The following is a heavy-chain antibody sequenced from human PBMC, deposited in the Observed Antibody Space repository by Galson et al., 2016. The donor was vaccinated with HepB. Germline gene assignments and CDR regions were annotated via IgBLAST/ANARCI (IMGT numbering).Heavy chain of an antibody. V-gene: IGHV3-53*01. D-gene: IGHD3-3*01. J-gene: IGHJ6*02. Sequence: SLRLSCAASGFNVSSNYMSWVRQAPGKGLEWVSVIYSGGNKYYADSVKGRFTISRDNSKNTLYLQMNSLRGEDTAVYYCARDGGGGRSWSGYKRYYYYGMDVWGQGTTVTVSS. CDR1: GFNVSSNY. CDR2: IYSGGNK. CDR3: ARDGGGGRSWSGYKRYYYYGMDV.